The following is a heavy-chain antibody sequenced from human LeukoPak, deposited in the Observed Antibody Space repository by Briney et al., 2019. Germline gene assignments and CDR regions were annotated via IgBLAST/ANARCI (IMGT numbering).Heavy chain of an antibody. D-gene: IGHD3-9*01. CDR1: GFTVYSNY. CDR2: IYSGHYGGGT. J-gene: IGHJ3*02. V-gene: IGHV3-66*01. Sequence: GGSLRLSCAASGFTVYSNYMSWVRQAPGKGLEWVSFIYSGHYGGGTFYADSVKDRFTISRDNSKNTLYLQMDSLRAEDTAVYYCAKSSYYDILTGYFRGGAFDIWGQGTMVTVSS. CDR3: AKSSYYDILTGYFRGGAFDI.